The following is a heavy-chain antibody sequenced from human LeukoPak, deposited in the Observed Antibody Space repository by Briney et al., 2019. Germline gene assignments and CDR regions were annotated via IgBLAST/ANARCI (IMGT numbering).Heavy chain of an antibody. D-gene: IGHD3-3*01. V-gene: IGHV3-21*01. CDR1: GFTFSSYS. J-gene: IGHJ6*03. CDR2: ISSSSSYI. CDR3: ARNFDFGVTYYMDV. Sequence: GGSLRLSCAASGFTFSSYSMNWVRQGPGKGREWASSISSSSSYIYYADSVKGLFTISRDNAKNSLYLQMNSLRAEDTAVYYCARNFDFGVTYYMDVWGKGATVTVSS.